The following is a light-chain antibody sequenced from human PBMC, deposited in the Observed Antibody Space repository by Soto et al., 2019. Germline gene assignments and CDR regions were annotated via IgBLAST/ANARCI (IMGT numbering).Light chain of an antibody. Sequence: QSVLTQPPSVSGAPGQRVTIYCTGSSSNIGAGYDVHWYQQLPGTAPKLLIYGNSNRPSGVPDRFSGSKSGTSASLAITGLQVEDEADYYCQSYDSSLSGFYVFGTGTKVTVL. J-gene: IGLJ1*01. CDR2: GNS. CDR1: SSNIGAGYD. CDR3: QSYDSSLSGFYV. V-gene: IGLV1-40*01.